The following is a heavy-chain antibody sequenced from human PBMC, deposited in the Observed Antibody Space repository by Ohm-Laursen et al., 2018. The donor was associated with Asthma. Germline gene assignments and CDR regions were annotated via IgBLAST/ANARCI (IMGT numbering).Heavy chain of an antibody. Sequence: ASVKASCKASGYTFTSYAMHWVRQAPGQRLEWMGWINAGNGNTKYSQKFQGRVTITRDTSASTAYMELSSLRSEDTAVYYCARDYRIAAGNDAFDIWGQGTMVTVSS. CDR2: INAGNGNT. CDR3: ARDYRIAAGNDAFDI. CDR1: GYTFTSYA. V-gene: IGHV1-3*01. D-gene: IGHD6-6*01. J-gene: IGHJ3*02.